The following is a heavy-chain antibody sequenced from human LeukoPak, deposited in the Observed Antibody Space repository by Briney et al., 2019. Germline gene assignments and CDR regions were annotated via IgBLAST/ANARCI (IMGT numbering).Heavy chain of an antibody. J-gene: IGHJ4*02. Sequence: SETLSLTCAVHGGSLSDYYWSWIRQSPGKGLEWIGEINHSGATNYHPSLKSRVTISVDTSKNEFSLKVTSVTAADTAVYYSTRQYSSSYHSDHWGQGTLVTVSS. V-gene: IGHV4-34*01. CDR3: TRQYSSSYHSDH. D-gene: IGHD6-6*01. CDR2: INHSGAT. CDR1: GGSLSDYY.